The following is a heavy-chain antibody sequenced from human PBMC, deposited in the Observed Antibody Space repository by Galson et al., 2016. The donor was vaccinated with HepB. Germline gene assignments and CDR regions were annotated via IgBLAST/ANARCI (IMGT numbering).Heavy chain of an antibody. D-gene: IGHD3-3*01. CDR1: RFTFSCYA. Sequence: SLRLSCAASRFTFSCYAMSWVRQAPGKGLEWVSVISGSGGSTYYADSVKGRFTISRDNSKNTLYLQMNSLRAEDTAVYYCAKEGTIFGVVPYGMDVWGQGTKVIVSS. V-gene: IGHV3-23*01. CDR3: AKEGTIFGVVPYGMDV. J-gene: IGHJ6*02. CDR2: ISGSGGST.